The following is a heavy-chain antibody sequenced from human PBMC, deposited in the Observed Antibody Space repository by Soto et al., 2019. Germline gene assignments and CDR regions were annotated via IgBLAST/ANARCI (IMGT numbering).Heavy chain of an antibody. CDR2: INFMGVN. CDR1: GDSLSGYA. CDR3: ARKLEASIRHVEWFSYKWFDP. V-gene: IGHV4-34*01. Sequence: QVLPHQCGSGLLRPAETLSLSCDVHGDSLSGYAWSWIRQPPGKGLEWIGGINFMGVNNYHPTLKSPLSMSVDTSKNRISLNVSSVTAADTALYFCARKLEASIRHVEWFSYKWFDPWGPGTLVTVSS. J-gene: IGHJ5*02. D-gene: IGHD3-9*01.